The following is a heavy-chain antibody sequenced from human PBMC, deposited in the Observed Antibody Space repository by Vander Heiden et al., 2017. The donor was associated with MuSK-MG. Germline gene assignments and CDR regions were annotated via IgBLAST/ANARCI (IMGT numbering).Heavy chain of an antibody. D-gene: IGHD3-16*02. V-gene: IGHV3-64*01. CDR1: GFTFSSFG. CDR3: ARGHPATVLYSYYYYGLDL. CDR2: ISSDGGST. J-gene: IGHJ6*02. Sequence: EEQLVESGGGLVQPGGSLRLSCAASGFTFSSFGMHWVRQAPGKGFEYVSAISSDGGSTYYANSVKGRFTVSRDNSKNTLFLQMGSLRAEDMAVYYCARGHPATVLYSYYYYGLDLWGQGTTVTVSS.